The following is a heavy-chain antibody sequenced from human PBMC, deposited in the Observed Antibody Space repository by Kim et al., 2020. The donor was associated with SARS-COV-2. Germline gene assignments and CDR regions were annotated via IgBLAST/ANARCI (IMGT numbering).Heavy chain of an antibody. Sequence: SDPSLRSRVTMSLDTSKNQFSLNLNSVTAADTAVYYCARQRTLTSSLDPWGQGTLVTVSS. CDR3: ARQRTLTSSLDP. D-gene: IGHD2-2*01. J-gene: IGHJ5*02. V-gene: IGHV4-59*08.